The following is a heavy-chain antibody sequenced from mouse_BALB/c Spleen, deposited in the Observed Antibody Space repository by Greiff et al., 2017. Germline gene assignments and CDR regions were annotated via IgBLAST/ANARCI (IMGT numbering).Heavy chain of an antibody. CDR2: IRSKSNNYAT. CDR1: GFTFNTYA. J-gene: IGHJ1*01. Sequence: EVKLVESGGGLVQPKGSLKLSCAASGFTFNTYAMNWVRQAPGKGLEWVARIRSKSNNYATYYADSVKDRFTISRDDSQSMLYLQMNNLKTEDTAMYYCVRLEWSYWYFDVWGAGTTVTVSS. D-gene: IGHD1-3*01. V-gene: IGHV10-1*02. CDR3: VRLEWSYWYFDV.